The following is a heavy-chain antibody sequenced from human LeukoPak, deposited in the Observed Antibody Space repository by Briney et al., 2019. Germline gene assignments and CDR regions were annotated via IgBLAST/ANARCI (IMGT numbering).Heavy chain of an antibody. CDR2: IENRGTT. CDR3: ARNFDYWGAFDI. J-gene: IGHJ3*02. CDR1: GGSIESGDSF. Sequence: SETLSLTCNVSGGSIESGDSFWGWTRQSPGEGLEWMGHIENRGTTYYSPTLKSRLTISIDTSKNQFSLHLRSVTAADTAVYFCARNFDYWGAFDIWGQGTTVTVSS. D-gene: IGHD3-3*01. V-gene: IGHV4-30-4*08.